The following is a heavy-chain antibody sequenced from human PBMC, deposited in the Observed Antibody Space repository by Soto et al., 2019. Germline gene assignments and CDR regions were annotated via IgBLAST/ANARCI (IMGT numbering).Heavy chain of an antibody. Sequence: SETLSLTCTVSGDSVSSYYWSWIRQPPGKGLEWIGYIYDSENINYNPSLKSRVTISVDTSKNQFSLKLSSVTAADTAVYYCARGITMVRGVIFSPYFDYWGQGTLVTVSS. J-gene: IGHJ4*02. CDR1: GDSVSSYY. CDR3: ARGITMVRGVIFSPYFDY. V-gene: IGHV4-59*02. D-gene: IGHD3-10*01. CDR2: IYDSENI.